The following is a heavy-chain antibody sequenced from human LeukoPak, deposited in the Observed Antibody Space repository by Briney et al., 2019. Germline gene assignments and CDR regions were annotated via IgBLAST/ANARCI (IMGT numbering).Heavy chain of an antibody. J-gene: IGHJ6*03. CDR2: INTYNGNT. D-gene: IGHD2-2*01. CDR1: GYTFTSYG. CDR3: ARSNVVVPAAIFVSYYYYMDV. Sequence: ASVKVSCKASGYTFTSYGISWVRQAPGQGLEWMGWINTYNGNTKYAQKVQGRVTMTTDTSTTTAYMEVRSLRSDDTAVYYCARSNVVVPAAIFVSYYYYMDVWGKGTTVTISS. V-gene: IGHV1-18*01.